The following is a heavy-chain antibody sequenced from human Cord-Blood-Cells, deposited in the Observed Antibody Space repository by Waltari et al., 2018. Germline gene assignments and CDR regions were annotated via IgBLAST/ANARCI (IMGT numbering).Heavy chain of an antibody. D-gene: IGHD6-13*01. V-gene: IGHV4-61*01. CDR1: GGPVSSGSYH. CDR3: ARDGGTGYSSSWYPSFDY. Sequence: QVQLQESGPGLVKPSETLSLTCTVSGGPVSSGSYHSSWIRPPPGKGLEWIGYIYYSGSTNYNPSLKSRVTISVDTSKNQFSLKLSSVTAADTAVYYCARDGGTGYSSSWYPSFDYWGQGTLVTVSS. CDR2: IYYSGST. J-gene: IGHJ4*02.